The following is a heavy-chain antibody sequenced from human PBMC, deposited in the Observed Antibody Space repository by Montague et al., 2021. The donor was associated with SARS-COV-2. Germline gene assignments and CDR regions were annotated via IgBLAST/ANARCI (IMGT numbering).Heavy chain of an antibody. J-gene: IGHJ6*02. CDR2: TYYSGST. D-gene: IGHD3-10*01. CDR1: GGSISSSSYY. Sequence: SETLSLTCTVSGGSISSSSYYWGWIRQPPGKGLEWIGSTYYSGSTYYNPSLKSRVTISADTSKNQFSLKLSSVTAADTAVYYCARDLAGYYGSGSYGGMDVWGQGTTVTVSS. V-gene: IGHV4-39*07. CDR3: ARDLAGYYGSGSYGGMDV.